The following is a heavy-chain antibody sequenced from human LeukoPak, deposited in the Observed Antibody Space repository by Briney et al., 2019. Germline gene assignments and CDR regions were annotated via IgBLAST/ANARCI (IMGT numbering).Heavy chain of an antibody. CDR3: ARDGPPYCSGGSCYSDFGI. J-gene: IGHJ3*02. V-gene: IGHV3-21*01. CDR2: ISSSSSYI. Sequence: GSLRLSCAASGFTFSSYSMNWVRQAPGKGLEWVSSISSSSSYIYYADSVKGRFTISRDNAKNSLYLQMNSLRAEDTAVYYCARDGPPYCSGGSCYSDFGIWGQGTMVTVSS. D-gene: IGHD2-15*01. CDR1: GFTFSSYS.